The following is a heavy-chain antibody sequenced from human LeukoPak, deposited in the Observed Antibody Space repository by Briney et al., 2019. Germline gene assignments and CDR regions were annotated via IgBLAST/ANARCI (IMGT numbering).Heavy chain of an antibody. CDR3: ARDVCSSTSCYSPTRVGFDY. Sequence: ASVKVSCKASGYTFTSYGISWVRQAPGPGLEGMGWISAYNGNTNYAQKLQGRVTMNTDTSTSTAYMELRSLRSDDTAVYYCARDVCSSTSCYSPTRVGFDYWGQGTLLTVSS. CDR1: GYTFTSYG. D-gene: IGHD2-2*01. J-gene: IGHJ4*02. V-gene: IGHV1-18*01. CDR2: ISAYNGNT.